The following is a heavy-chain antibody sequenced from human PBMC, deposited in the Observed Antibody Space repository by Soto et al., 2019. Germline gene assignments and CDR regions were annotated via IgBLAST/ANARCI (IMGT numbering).Heavy chain of an antibody. V-gene: IGHV4-39*01. CDR1: GGSISSSSYY. D-gene: IGHD4-17*01. Sequence: QLQLQESGPGLVKPSETLSLTCTVSGGSISSSSYYWGWIRQPPGKGLEWIGSIYYSGSTYYNPSLKSRVTISVDTSKNQFSLKLSSVIAADTAVYYCARNTYGDYFDVWGQGTTVTVSS. CDR2: IYYSGST. J-gene: IGHJ6*02. CDR3: ARNTYGDYFDV.